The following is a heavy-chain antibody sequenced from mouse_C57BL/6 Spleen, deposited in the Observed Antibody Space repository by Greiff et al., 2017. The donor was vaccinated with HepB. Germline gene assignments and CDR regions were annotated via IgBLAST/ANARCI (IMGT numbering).Heavy chain of an antibody. CDR2: FHPYNDDT. V-gene: IGHV1-47*01. CDR3: ARGYYYGPYWYFDV. Sequence: QVQLQQSGAELVKPGASVKMSCKASGYTFTTYPIEWMKQNHGKSLEWIGNFHPYNDDTKYNEKFKGKATLTVEKSPSTVYLELSRLTSDDSAVYYCARGYYYGPYWYFDVWGTGTTVTVSS. CDR1: GYTFTTYP. J-gene: IGHJ1*03. D-gene: IGHD1-1*01.